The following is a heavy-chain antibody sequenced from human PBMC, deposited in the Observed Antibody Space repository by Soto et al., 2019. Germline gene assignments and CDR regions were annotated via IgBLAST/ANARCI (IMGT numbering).Heavy chain of an antibody. J-gene: IGHJ4*02. D-gene: IGHD3-3*01. Sequence: EVQLVESGGGLVQPGGSLRLSCAASGFTVSNLYMTWVRQAPGKGLQWVAVISSGGSTDYADSVKGRFTISRDNSKNTLYLEMHSLRAEDTALYYCARDTLGGAYDFLHGGQGTLVTVSS. CDR3: ARDTLGGAYDFLH. CDR2: ISSGGST. CDR1: GFTVSNLY. V-gene: IGHV3-66*01.